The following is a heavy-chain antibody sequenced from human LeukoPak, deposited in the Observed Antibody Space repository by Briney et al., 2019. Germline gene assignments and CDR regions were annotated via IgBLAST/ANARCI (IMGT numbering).Heavy chain of an antibody. CDR1: GFTFSNAW. CDR3: TTISTEYCSSTSCYPTYYYYYMDV. CDR2: IKSKTDGGTT. J-gene: IGHJ6*03. Sequence: GGSLRLSCAASGFTFSNAWMSWVRQAPGKGLEWVGRIKSKTDGGTTDYAAPVKGRFTISRDDSKNTLYLQMNSLKTEDTAVYYCTTISTEYCSSTSCYPTYYYYYMDVWGKGTTVTVSS. V-gene: IGHV3-15*01. D-gene: IGHD2-2*01.